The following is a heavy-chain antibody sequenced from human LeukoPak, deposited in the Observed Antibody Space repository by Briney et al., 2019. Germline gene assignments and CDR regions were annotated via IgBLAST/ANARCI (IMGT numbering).Heavy chain of an antibody. V-gene: IGHV3-48*02. J-gene: IGHJ4*02. CDR3: ARDSDWAFNY. Sequence: GGSLRLSCAASGFPFSSYVMSWVRQAPGKGLEWVAYISHDSDNIYYPDFVKGRFTISRDNAENSLYLQMNSLRDEDTAIYYCARDSDWAFNYWGQGTRVTVSS. D-gene: IGHD2-21*02. CDR1: GFPFSSYV. CDR2: ISHDSDNI.